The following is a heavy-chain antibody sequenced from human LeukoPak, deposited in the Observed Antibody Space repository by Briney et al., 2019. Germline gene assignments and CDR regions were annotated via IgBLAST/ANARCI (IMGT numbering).Heavy chain of an antibody. J-gene: IGHJ1*01. D-gene: IGHD4-23*01. V-gene: IGHV3-7*01. CDR1: GFTFSSHW. CDR3: ATLAVSPGNS. CDR2: LNQDASAS. Sequence: GGSLRLSCVASGFTFSSHWMSWVRQAPGKGLEWVANLNQDASASYYVDSVKGRFTISRDNAESSLYLQMSNLRAEDTAVYYCATLAVSPGNSWGQGTLITVSS.